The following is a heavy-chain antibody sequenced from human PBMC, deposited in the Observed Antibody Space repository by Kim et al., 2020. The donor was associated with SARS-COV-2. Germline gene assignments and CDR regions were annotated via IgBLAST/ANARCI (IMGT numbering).Heavy chain of an antibody. CDR3: ARGVGATFLPTGGMDV. CDR1: GYTFTSYY. D-gene: IGHD1-26*01. J-gene: IGHJ6*01. Sequence: ASVKVSCKASGYTFTSYYMHWVRQAPGQGLEWMGIINPSGGSTSYAQKFQGRVTMTRDTSTSTVYMELSSLRSEDTAVYYCARGVGATFLPTGGMDVWGKGPRSPSPQ. CDR2: INPSGGST. V-gene: IGHV1-46*01.